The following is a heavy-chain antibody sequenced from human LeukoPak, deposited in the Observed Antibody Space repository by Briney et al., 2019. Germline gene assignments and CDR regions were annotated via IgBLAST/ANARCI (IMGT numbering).Heavy chain of an antibody. CDR1: DSTFSSYL. Sequence: PGGFMRFCWAAADSTFSSYLMCWVRKAPRKRLVWVSRINSDGSSTSYADSVKGRFTISRDNAKNTLYLQMNSLRAEDTAVYYCARGPPFDAFDIWGQGTMVTVSS. CDR2: INSDGSST. V-gene: IGHV3-74*01. CDR3: ARGPPFDAFDI. J-gene: IGHJ3*02.